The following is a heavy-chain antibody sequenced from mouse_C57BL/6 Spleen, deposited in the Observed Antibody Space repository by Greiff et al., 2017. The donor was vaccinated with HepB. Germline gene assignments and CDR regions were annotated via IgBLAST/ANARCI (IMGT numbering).Heavy chain of an antibody. J-gene: IGHJ4*01. Sequence: EVKLVESGPSLVRPSQTLSLTCTVTGFSINSDCYWIWIRQFPGNKLEYIGYTFYSGITYYNPSLESRTYITRDTSKNQFSLKLSSVTTEDTATYYCARAPIYDGYYEGYYAMDYWGQGTSVTVSS. CDR3: ARAPIYDGYYEGYYAMDY. D-gene: IGHD2-3*01. CDR1: GFSINSDCY. V-gene: IGHV3-3*01. CDR2: TFYSGIT.